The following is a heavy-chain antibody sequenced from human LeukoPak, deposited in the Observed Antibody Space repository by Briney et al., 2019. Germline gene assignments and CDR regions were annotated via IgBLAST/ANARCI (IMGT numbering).Heavy chain of an antibody. J-gene: IGHJ4*02. Sequence: SETLSLTCTVSGGSISSGDYYWSWIRQYPGKGLEGIGYIYYSGSTYYNPSLKSRVTISVDTSKNQFSLKLSSVTAADTAVYYCARLTRGYSYGLDYWGQGTLVTVSS. D-gene: IGHD5-18*01. CDR2: IYYSGST. CDR3: ARLTRGYSYGLDY. CDR1: GGSISSGDYY. V-gene: IGHV4-31*03.